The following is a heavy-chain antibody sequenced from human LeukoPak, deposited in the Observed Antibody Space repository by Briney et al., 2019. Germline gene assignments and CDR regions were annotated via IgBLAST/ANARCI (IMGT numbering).Heavy chain of an antibody. D-gene: IGHD4-23*01. J-gene: IGHJ4*02. CDR1: GGSFSGYY. V-gene: IGHV4-34*01. CDR2: INHSGST. CDR3: ARGGYPHGGYFDY. Sequence: SETLSLTCAVYGGSFSGYYWSWIRQPPGKGLEWIGEINHSGSTNYNPSLKSRVTISVDTSKNQFSLKLSSVTAADTAVYYCARGGYPHGGYFDYWGQGTLVTVSS.